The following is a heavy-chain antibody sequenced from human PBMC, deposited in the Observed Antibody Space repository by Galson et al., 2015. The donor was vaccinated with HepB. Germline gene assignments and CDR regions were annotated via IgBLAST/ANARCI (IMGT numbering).Heavy chain of an antibody. D-gene: IGHD2/OR15-2a*01. CDR2: INSDESST. CDR3: VRAIGLDFDY. CDR1: GFTFSSSW. Sequence: SLRLSCAASGFTFSSSWMHWVRQAPGKGLVWVSRINSDESSTSYADSVKGRFTISRDNGKNTLYLQMNSLRAEDTAVYYCVRAIGLDFDYCGQGTLVTVFS. J-gene: IGHJ4*02. V-gene: IGHV3-74*01.